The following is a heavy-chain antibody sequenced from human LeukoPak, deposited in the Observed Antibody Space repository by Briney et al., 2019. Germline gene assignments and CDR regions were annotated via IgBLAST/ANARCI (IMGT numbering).Heavy chain of an antibody. Sequence: GGSLRLSCAASGFTFSSYGMHWVRQAPGKGLEWGAFIRYDGSNKYCADSVKGRFTISRDNSKNTLYLQMNSLRAEDTALYYCAKDGSPYCSGGSCYSGFDYWGQGTLVTVSS. CDR3: AKDGSPYCSGGSCYSGFDY. J-gene: IGHJ4*02. V-gene: IGHV3-30*02. CDR2: IRYDGSNK. D-gene: IGHD2-15*01. CDR1: GFTFSSYG.